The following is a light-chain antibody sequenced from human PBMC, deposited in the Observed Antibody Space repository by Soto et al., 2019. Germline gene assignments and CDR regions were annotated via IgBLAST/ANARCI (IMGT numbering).Light chain of an antibody. J-gene: IGKJ3*01. CDR1: QSVSSSY. CDR3: QQEGSSPMFI. V-gene: IGKV3-20*01. Sequence: EIVLKQSPGTLSLPPGERATLSCRASQSVSSSYLAWYQQKPGQAPRLLIYGTSGSGTGITDSFSGSGSVTDFTLTIRGLAPEDFAVYYCQQEGSSPMFIFGPGTKVYIK. CDR2: GTS.